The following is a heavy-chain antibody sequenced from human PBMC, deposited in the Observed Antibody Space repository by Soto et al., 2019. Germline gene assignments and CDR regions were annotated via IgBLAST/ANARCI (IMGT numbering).Heavy chain of an antibody. CDR3: AVCGYGVSAADD. Sequence: GGSLRLSCAGSGLTFRNDWWSWVRHAPGKGLEWVANINQSRRENSHVASLRGLITLPRDNVENLLYPQLNSLSPEDTAVCYCAVCGYGVSAADDRGQATLVTISS. V-gene: IGHV3-7*03. CDR2: INQSRREN. D-gene: IGHD4-17*01. CDR1: GLTFRNDW. J-gene: IGHJ4*02.